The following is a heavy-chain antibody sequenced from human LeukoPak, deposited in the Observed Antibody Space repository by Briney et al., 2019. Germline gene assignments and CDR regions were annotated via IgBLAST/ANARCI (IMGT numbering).Heavy chain of an antibody. J-gene: IGHJ4*02. CDR1: GSSISSNAGYY. Sequence: SETPSLACTVSGSSISSNAGYYWGWVRQPPGNGLEWIESMSHSGHTYYNPSLKSRVTISVDTSKSQFSLRLSSVTAADTAVYYCARHGNYVFDYWGQGTLVTVSS. CDR2: MSHSGHT. D-gene: IGHD3-16*01. CDR3: ARHGNYVFDY. V-gene: IGHV4-39*01.